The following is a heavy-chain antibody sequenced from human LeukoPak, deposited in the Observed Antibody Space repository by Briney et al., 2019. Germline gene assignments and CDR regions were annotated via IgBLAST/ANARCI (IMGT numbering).Heavy chain of an antibody. V-gene: IGHV4-59*01. CDR1: GGSFSGYY. CDR3: ARGAVWWYFDL. J-gene: IGHJ2*01. D-gene: IGHD3-16*01. Sequence: PSETLSLTCAVYGGSFSGYYWSWIRQPPGKGLEWIGYIYYSGSTNYNPSLKSRVTISVDTSKNQFSLKLGSVTAADTAVYYCARGAVWWYFDLWGRGTLVTVSS. CDR2: IYYSGST.